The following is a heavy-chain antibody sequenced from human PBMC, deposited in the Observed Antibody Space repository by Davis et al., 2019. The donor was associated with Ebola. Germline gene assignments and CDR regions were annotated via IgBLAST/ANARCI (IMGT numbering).Heavy chain of an antibody. CDR1: GFTFSSYA. V-gene: IGHV3-64*02. CDR2: ISSNGGST. J-gene: IGHJ3*02. D-gene: IGHD5-12*01. Sequence: PGGSLRLSCAASGFTFSSYAMHWVRQAPGKGLEYVSAISSNGGSTYYADSVKGRFTISRDNSKNTLYLQMNSLRAEDTAVYYCARAIYSGYDDAFDIWGQGTMVTVSS. CDR3: ARAIYSGYDDAFDI.